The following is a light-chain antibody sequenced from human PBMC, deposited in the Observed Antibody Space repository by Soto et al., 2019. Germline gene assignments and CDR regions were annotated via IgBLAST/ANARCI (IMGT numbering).Light chain of an antibody. Sequence: DIQLTQSESTQSATVGDSVSITFRASQNIRNLLAWYQQKPGKAPKPLIYDASTLKTGVPSRFSGSGSGSEFNFTITGLQPDDFATYFCQQYNTYSTFGQGTRLEIK. CDR3: QQYNTYST. J-gene: IGKJ5*01. CDR2: DAS. V-gene: IGKV1-5*01. CDR1: QNIRNL.